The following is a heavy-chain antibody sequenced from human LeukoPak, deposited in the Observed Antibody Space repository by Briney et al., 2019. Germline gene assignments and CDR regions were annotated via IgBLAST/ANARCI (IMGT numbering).Heavy chain of an antibody. J-gene: IGHJ6*02. V-gene: IGHV3-23*01. CDR2: ITTSGST. D-gene: IGHD1-1*01. Sequence: GGSLRLSCAASGLTASHSVNNAMSWVRHAPGKGLEWVSGITTSGSTYYADSVKGRFTISRENSNNTLCLHMDSLRAEDTAVYYCAKAPVWNYYYGLDVWGQGTTVTVSS. CDR3: AKAPVWNYYYGLDV. CDR1: GLTASHSVNNA.